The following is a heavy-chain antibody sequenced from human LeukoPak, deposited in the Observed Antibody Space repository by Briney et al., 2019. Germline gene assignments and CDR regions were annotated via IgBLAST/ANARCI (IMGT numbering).Heavy chain of an antibody. Sequence: SETLSLTCTVSGGSISSYYWSWIRQPPGKGLEWVGYIYYSGSTNYNPSLKSRVTISVDTSKNQFSLKLSSVTAADTAVYYCARVGSSSWAGKDWFDPWGQGTLVTVSS. D-gene: IGHD6-13*01. CDR3: ARVGSSSWAGKDWFDP. J-gene: IGHJ5*02. V-gene: IGHV4-59*01. CDR2: IYYSGST. CDR1: GGSISSYY.